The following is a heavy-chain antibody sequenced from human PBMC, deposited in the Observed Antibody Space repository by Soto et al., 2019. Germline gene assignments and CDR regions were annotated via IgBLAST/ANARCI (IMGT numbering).Heavy chain of an antibody. Sequence: QVQLVESGGGVVQPGRSLRLSCAASGFTFSSYGMHWVRQAPGKGLEWVAVISYDGSNKYYADSVKGRFTISRDNSKNTLYPQMNGLRAEDTAVYYCAKLLYSSSWDIDYWGQGTLVTVSS. CDR1: GFTFSSYG. V-gene: IGHV3-30*18. J-gene: IGHJ4*02. CDR3: AKLLYSSSWDIDY. CDR2: ISYDGSNK. D-gene: IGHD6-13*01.